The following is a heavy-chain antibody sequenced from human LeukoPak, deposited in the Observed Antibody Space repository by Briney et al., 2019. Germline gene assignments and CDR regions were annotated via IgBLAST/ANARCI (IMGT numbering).Heavy chain of an antibody. J-gene: IGHJ4*02. CDR1: GFTFSSYA. CDR3: AKDLLIRHSNYPPELVSTDY. CDR2: ISSNGGST. D-gene: IGHD4-11*01. Sequence: PGGPLRLSCAASGFTFSSYAMHWVRQAPGKGLEYVSAISSNGGSTYYANSVKGRFTISRDNSKNTLYLQMGSLRAEDTAVYYCAKDLLIRHSNYPPELVSTDYWGQGTLVTVSS. V-gene: IGHV3-64*01.